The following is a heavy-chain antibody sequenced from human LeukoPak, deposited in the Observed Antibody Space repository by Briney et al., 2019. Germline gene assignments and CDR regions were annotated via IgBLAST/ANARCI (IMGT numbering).Heavy chain of an antibody. CDR3: AKYSLSRETFQH. Sequence: SETLSLTCVVSGDSIDSGGFSWSWIRQAPGKGLEWIGYIYNSGSTFYNPSLESRLTISIDMSKNQMSMRLNSVTAADTAVYFCAKYSLSRETFQHWGQGTLVTVSS. D-gene: IGHD5/OR15-5a*01. V-gene: IGHV4-30-4*07. CDR1: GDSIDSGGFS. J-gene: IGHJ1*01. CDR2: IYNSGST.